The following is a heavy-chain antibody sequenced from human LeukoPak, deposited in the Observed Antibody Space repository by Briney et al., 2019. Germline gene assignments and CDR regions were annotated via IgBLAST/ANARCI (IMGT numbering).Heavy chain of an antibody. J-gene: IGHJ4*02. CDR1: GDSISSSNW. V-gene: IGHV4-4*02. CDR3: ARAKYYYDSSGYTLDY. Sequence: SETLSLTCAVSGDSISSSNWWSWVRQPPGKGLEWIWEIYHSGSTNYNPSLKSRVSISVDKSKNQFSLKLYSVTAADTAVYYCARAKYYYDSSGYTLDYWGQGTLVPVSS. D-gene: IGHD3-22*01. CDR2: IYHSGST.